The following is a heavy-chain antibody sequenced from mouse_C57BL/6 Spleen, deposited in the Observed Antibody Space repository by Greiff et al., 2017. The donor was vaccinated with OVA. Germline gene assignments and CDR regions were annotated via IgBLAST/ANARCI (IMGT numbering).Heavy chain of an antibody. CDR2: ISSGGSYT. V-gene: IGHV5-6*01. D-gene: IGHD1-1*01. J-gene: IGHJ1*03. CDR1: GFTFSSYG. CDR3: ARLLTTDWYFDV. Sequence: EVKLMESGGDLVKPGGSLKLSCAASGFTFSSYGMSWVRQTPDKRLEWVATISSGGSYTYYPDSVKGRFTISRDNAKNTLYLQMSSLKSEDTAMYYCARLLTTDWYFDVWGTGTTVTVSS.